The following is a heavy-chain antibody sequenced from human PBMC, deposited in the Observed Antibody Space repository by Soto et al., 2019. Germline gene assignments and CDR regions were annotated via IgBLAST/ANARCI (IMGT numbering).Heavy chain of an antibody. CDR1: GFVFKMYY. J-gene: IGHJ5*02. Sequence: GGSLRLSCEASGFVFKMYYMHWVRQVPGKGPEWVSRISDDGKITTYADSVKDRFTISRDNAKNSLHLQMNSLRAEDTAVYYCTRDASRDSSARGWFDPWGPGTLVTVSS. CDR3: TRDASRDSSARGWFDP. CDR2: ISDDGKIT. D-gene: IGHD6-13*01. V-gene: IGHV3-74*01.